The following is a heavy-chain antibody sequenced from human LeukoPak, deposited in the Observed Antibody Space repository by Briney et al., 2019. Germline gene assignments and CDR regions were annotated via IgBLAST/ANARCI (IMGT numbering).Heavy chain of an antibody. V-gene: IGHV3-74*01. D-gene: IGHD3-10*01. CDR3: ARASSVRGVIVH. CDR2: INSDGSST. Sequence: GGSLRLSCAASGFTFSSYWMHWVRQAPGKGLVWVSRINSDGSSTSYADSVKGRFTISRDNAKNTLYLQMNSLRAEDTAVYYCARASSVRGVIVHWGQGTLVTVSS. J-gene: IGHJ4*02. CDR1: GFTFSSYW.